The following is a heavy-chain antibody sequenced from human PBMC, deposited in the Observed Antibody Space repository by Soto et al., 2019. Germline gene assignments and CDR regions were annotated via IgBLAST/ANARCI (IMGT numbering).Heavy chain of an antibody. CDR2: IYYSGST. CDR1: GGPIRTYY. CDR3: ARGSWSGSYIYPLDV. D-gene: IGHD3-3*01. J-gene: IGHJ6*02. Sequence: PSETLSLTCSVSGGPIRTYYWNWIRQTPGRGLEWIGYIYYSGSTDYNPSLKSRVTISADRSKNHFSLNLTSVTAADTAVYYCARGSWSGSYIYPLDVWGPGTTVTVSS. V-gene: IGHV4-59*01.